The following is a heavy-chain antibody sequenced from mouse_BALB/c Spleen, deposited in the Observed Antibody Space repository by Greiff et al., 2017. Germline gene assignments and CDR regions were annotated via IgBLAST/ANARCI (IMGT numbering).Heavy chain of an antibody. CDR2: INSNGGST. CDR3: ARDPRLFDY. CDR1: GFTFSSYG. Sequence: EVQLQQSGGGLVQPGGSLKLSCAASGFTFSSYGMSWVRQTPDKRLELVATINSNGGSTYYPDSVKGRFTISRDNAKNTLYLQMSSLKSEDTAMYYCARDPRLFDYWGQGTTLTVAS. V-gene: IGHV5-6-3*01. J-gene: IGHJ2*01.